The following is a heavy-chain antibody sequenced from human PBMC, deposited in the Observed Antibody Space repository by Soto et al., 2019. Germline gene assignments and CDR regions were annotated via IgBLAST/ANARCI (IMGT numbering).Heavy chain of an antibody. V-gene: IGHV4-39*01. CDR2: IYSSENT. CDR3: ARHTDCGSGSSCLGSDNMDTDAFDI. J-gene: IGHJ3*02. CDR1: GGSVSSNSYS. D-gene: IGHD3-10*01. Sequence: SETLSLTCTVSGGSVSSNSYSWGWIRQSPGKGLEWIGTIYSSENTYYNPSLLSRVTISVDTSKNEFSLRLSSVTAADTAVYYCARHTDCGSGSSCLGSDNMDTDAFDIWGQGTMVTVSS.